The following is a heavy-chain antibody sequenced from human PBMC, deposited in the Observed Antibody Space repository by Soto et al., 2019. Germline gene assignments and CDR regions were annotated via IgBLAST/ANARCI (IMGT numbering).Heavy chain of an antibody. CDR1: GGSFSGYY. V-gene: IGHV4-34*01. Sequence: SETLSLTCAVYGGSFSGYYWSWIRQPPGEGLEWIGEINHSGSTNYNPSLKSRVTISVDTSKNQFSLKLSSVTAADTAVYYCAREPRTWSYYGSGSYHPSYYYMDVWGKGTTVTVSS. D-gene: IGHD3-10*01. CDR3: AREPRTWSYYGSGSYHPSYYYMDV. J-gene: IGHJ6*03. CDR2: INHSGST.